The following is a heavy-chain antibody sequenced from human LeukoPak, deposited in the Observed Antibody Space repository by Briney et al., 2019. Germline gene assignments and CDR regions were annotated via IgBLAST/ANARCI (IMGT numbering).Heavy chain of an antibody. CDR1: GASVSNHY. D-gene: IGHD4-17*01. J-gene: IGHJ5*02. CDR3: ATDRDPSGHYVTAWFDP. V-gene: IGHV4-59*02. Sequence: SETLSLTCAVSGASVSNHYWTWLRQPPGKGLECIGDIYNSGSANYSPSLKSRVTISIDPSKNQLSLKLISVTAAATAVYYCATDRDPSGHYVTAWFDPWGHGTLVTVSS. CDR2: IYNSGSA.